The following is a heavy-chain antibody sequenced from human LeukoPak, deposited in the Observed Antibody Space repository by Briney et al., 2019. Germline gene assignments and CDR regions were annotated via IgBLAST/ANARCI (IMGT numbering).Heavy chain of an antibody. V-gene: IGHV4-39*07. CDR2: IYYSGST. CDR3: ARDYSDDSSGYYYVGGDY. J-gene: IGHJ4*02. Sequence: SETLSLTCTVSGGSISSSSYYWGWIRQPPGKGLEWIGGIYYSGSTYYNPSLKSRVTISVDTSKNQFSLKLSSVTAADTAVYYCARDYSDDSSGYYYVGGDYWGQGTLVTVSS. D-gene: IGHD3-22*01. CDR1: GGSISSSSYY.